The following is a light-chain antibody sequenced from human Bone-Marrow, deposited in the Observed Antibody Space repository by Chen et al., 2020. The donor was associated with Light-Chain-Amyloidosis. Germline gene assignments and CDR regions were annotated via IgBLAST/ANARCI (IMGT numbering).Light chain of an antibody. CDR1: NIGSTS. CDR2: EDS. Sequence: SYVLTQPSSVSVAPGQTATLAGGGNNIGSTSVHWYQQTPGQAPLLVVYEDSDRPSGIPERLSGSNSGNTATLTISRVEAGDEADYYCQVWDRSSDRPVFGGGTKLTVL. CDR3: QVWDRSSDRPV. V-gene: IGLV3-21*02. J-gene: IGLJ3*02.